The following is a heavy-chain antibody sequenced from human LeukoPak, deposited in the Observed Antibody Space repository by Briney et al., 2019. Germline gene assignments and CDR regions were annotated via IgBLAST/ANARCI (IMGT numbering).Heavy chain of an antibody. CDR3: ARDLSSSWSIDY. CDR2: ISYDGSNK. CDR1: GFTFSSYA. D-gene: IGHD6-13*01. V-gene: IGHV3-30-3*01. Sequence: GESLRLSCAASGFTFSSYAMHWVRQAPGKGLEWVAVISYDGSNKYYADSVKGRFTISRDNSKNTLYLQMNSLRAEDTAVYYCARDLSSSWSIDYWGQGTLVTVSS. J-gene: IGHJ4*02.